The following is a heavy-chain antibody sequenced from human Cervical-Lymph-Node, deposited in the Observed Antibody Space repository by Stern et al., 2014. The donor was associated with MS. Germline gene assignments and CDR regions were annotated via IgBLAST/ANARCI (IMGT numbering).Heavy chain of an antibody. D-gene: IGHD3-9*01. J-gene: IGHJ4*02. CDR2: SYYSGSP. V-gene: IGHV4-59*01. CDR3: ARAAPYDGSLTGFYHFDY. Sequence: VQLVQSGPGLVKPSETLSLTCTVSGGSISSFYWNWIRQPPGKGLEWIGHSYYSGSPNYNPSLKSRVTISVDPSKNQFSLRLYSVTAADTAVYYCARAAPYDGSLTGFYHFDYWGPGTLVTVSS. CDR1: GGSISSFY.